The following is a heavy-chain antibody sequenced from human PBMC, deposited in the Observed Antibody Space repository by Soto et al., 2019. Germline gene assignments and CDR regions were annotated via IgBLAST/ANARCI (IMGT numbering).Heavy chain of an antibody. D-gene: IGHD3-3*01. CDR2: IIPIFGAT. Sequence: QVPLVQSGAEMKTPGSSVRVSCKASGGTFGKSVISWVRQAPGQGLEWMGGIIPIFGATHYAQKFQGRVTITADESTTTAYMGLSSLQSEDTAVYYCARGQFYDFWSGYYLDYWGQGTLVTVSS. V-gene: IGHV1-69*01. CDR3: ARGQFYDFWSGYYLDY. J-gene: IGHJ4*02. CDR1: GGTFGKSV.